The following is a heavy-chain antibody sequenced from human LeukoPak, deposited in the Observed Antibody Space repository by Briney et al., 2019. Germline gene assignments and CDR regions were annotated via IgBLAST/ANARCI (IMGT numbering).Heavy chain of an antibody. CDR2: FSGSGGST. V-gene: IGHV3-23*01. CDR3: AKSGYNRFDY. Sequence: GGSLRLSCAASGFTFSSFWMNWVRQAPGKGLEWVSSFSGSGGSTYYADSVKGRFTISRDNSKNTLYLQMISLRAEDTAVYYCAKSGYNRFDYWGQGTLVTVSS. CDR1: GFTFSSFW. D-gene: IGHD5-24*01. J-gene: IGHJ4*02.